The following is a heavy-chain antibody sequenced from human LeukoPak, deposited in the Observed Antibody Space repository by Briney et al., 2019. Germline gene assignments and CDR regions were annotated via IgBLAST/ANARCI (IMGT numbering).Heavy chain of an antibody. Sequence: PSETLSLACTVSSGSIGSSSNYWGWIRQAPGKGLEWIGNVYYSGSTFYNPSLKSRVTISVDTSKNQFSLKLRSVTAADTAIYYCARASFNVVFGNWFDPWGQGTLVTVSS. J-gene: IGHJ5*02. V-gene: IGHV4-39*01. CDR3: ARASFNVVFGNWFDP. D-gene: IGHD2-8*01. CDR1: SGSIGSSSNY. CDR2: VYYSGST.